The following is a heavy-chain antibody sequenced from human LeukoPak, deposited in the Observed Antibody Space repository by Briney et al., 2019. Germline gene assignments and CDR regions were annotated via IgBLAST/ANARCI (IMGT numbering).Heavy chain of an antibody. CDR2: IKSDGST. CDR3: ARAPSEIGGYYPEYFRH. Sequence: GGSLRLSCAASGFTFSSYWKHWVRQAPGKGLVWVSRIKSDGSTRYADSVKGRFTVSRDNAKNTVSLQMNSLRAEDTGVYYCARAPSEIGGYYPEYFRHWGQGTLVIVSS. V-gene: IGHV3-74*01. D-gene: IGHD3-22*01. CDR1: GFTFSSYW. J-gene: IGHJ1*01.